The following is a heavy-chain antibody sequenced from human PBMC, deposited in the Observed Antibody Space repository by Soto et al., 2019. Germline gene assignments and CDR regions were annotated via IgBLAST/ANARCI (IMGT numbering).Heavy chain of an antibody. J-gene: IGHJ5*02. CDR2: ISVNHVNT. CDR1: GYTFTSYG. CDR3: ARTLGAGSCYGFDP. V-gene: IGHV1-18*01. Sequence: GASVKVSCKASGYTFTSYGISWVRQAPGQRLEWVGWISVNHVNTNSAQKLQGRVTMTTDTSTSTAYMELRSLRSDDTAVYYCARTLGAGSCYGFDPWGQGTLVTSPQ. D-gene: IGHD2-15*01.